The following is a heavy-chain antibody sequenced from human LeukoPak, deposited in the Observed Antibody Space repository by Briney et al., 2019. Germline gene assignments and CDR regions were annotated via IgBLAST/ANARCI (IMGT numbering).Heavy chain of an antibody. J-gene: IGHJ6*02. Sequence: PSETLSLTCAVYGGSFSGYYWSWIRQPPGKGLEWIGEINHSGSTNYNPSLKSRVTILVDTSKNQFSLKLSSVTAADTAVYYCARHVSSSSWYDDYYYYYGMDVWGQGTTVTVSS. D-gene: IGHD6-13*01. CDR1: GGSFSGYY. CDR3: ARHVSSSSWYDDYYYYYGMDV. V-gene: IGHV4-34*01. CDR2: INHSGST.